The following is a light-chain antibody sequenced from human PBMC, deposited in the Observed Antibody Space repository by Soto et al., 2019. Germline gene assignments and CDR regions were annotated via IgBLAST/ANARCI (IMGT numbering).Light chain of an antibody. Sequence: EIVLTQSPGTLSLSPGDSATLSCRASQSVSNNYLAWYQQKPGQAPRLLIYGASNRATGIQGRFSGSGSGTDFTLTIRRLEPEDFAVYYCQQYGSSGTFGQGTKVDIK. CDR3: QQYGSSGT. CDR1: QSVSNNY. CDR2: GAS. V-gene: IGKV3-20*01. J-gene: IGKJ1*01.